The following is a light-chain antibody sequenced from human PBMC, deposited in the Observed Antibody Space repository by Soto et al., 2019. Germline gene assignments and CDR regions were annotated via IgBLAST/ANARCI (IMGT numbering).Light chain of an antibody. CDR3: CSNAGRPDV. CDR1: SSDIGGYNY. V-gene: IGLV2-11*01. Sequence: QSALTQPRSVSGSPGQSVAISCTGTSSDIGGYNYVSWYQQHPGKAPKVMIYDVDKRPSGFPDRFSGSKSGNTASLTISDLQTEDEADYYCCSNAGRPDVFGTGTKVTVL. J-gene: IGLJ1*01. CDR2: DVD.